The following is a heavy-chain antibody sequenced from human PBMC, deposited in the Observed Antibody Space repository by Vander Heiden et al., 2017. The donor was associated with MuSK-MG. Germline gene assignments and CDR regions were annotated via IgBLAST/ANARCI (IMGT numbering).Heavy chain of an antibody. CDR3: ARDEKQRGFIWHYMDV. J-gene: IGHJ6*03. V-gene: IGHV1-2*02. D-gene: IGHD6-25*01. Sequence: QVQLVQSGAEVKKPGASVTVSCQASGYTFPEYYMHWVRQAPGQGLEWMGWINPKSGGTSYAQKLQGRVTMTRDTSMSTTYMELSRLRSDETAVYFCARDEKQRGFIWHYMDVWGKGTTVTVSS. CDR1: GYTFPEYY. CDR2: INPKSGGT.